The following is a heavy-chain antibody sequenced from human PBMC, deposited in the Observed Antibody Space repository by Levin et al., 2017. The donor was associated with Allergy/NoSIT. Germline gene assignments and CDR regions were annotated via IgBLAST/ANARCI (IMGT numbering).Heavy chain of an antibody. CDR2: IWYDGSRQ. CDR1: GLTFSSHG. V-gene: IGHV3-33*01. Sequence: AGGSLRLSCAASGLTFSSHGMQWVRQAPGKGLEWVALIWYDGSRQYYADSVKGRFTISRDNSKNTLYLQMNSLRAEDTAVYYCARSRDGYNYGIYWGQGTLVTVSS. D-gene: IGHD5-24*01. CDR3: ARSRDGYNYGIY. J-gene: IGHJ4*02.